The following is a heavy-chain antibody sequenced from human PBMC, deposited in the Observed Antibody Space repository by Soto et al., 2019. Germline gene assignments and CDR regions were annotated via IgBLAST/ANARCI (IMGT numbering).Heavy chain of an antibody. CDR2: INHSGST. CDR1: GGSFSGYY. J-gene: IGHJ6*02. Sequence: PSETLSLTCAVYGGSFSGYYWSWIRQPPGKGLEWIGEINHSGSTNYSPSLKSRVTISVDTSKSQFSLKLSSVTAADTAVYYCARGLSSSGWAYYYYYYGMDVWGQGTTVTVSS. CDR3: ARGLSSSGWAYYYYYYGMDV. V-gene: IGHV4-34*01. D-gene: IGHD6-19*01.